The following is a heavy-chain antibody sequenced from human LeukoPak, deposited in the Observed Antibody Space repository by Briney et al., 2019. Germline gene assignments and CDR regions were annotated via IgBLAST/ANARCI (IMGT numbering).Heavy chain of an antibody. CDR1: GFTFSSYG. CDR2: ISSSSSYI. D-gene: IGHD3-10*02. Sequence: GGSLRLSCAASGFTFSSYGMNWVRQAPGKGLEWVSSISSSSSYIYYADSVKGRFTISRDNAKNSLYLQMKSLRAEDTALYYCVKDKAGTMLFDYWGQGTLVTVSS. J-gene: IGHJ4*02. V-gene: IGHV3-21*04. CDR3: VKDKAGTMLFDY.